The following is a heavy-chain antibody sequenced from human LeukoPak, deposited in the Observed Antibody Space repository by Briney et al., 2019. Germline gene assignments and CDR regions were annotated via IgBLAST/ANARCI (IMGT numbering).Heavy chain of an antibody. Sequence: SETLSLTCTVSGGSISSYYWSWIRQPAGKGLEWIGRIYTSGSTNYYPSLKSRVTMSVDTSKNQFSLKLSSVTAADTAVYYCARDYCGGDCYSRGNRPRGAFDIWGQGTMVTVSS. CDR1: GGSISSYY. D-gene: IGHD2-21*02. CDR2: IYTSGST. CDR3: ARDYCGGDCYSRGNRPRGAFDI. V-gene: IGHV4-4*07. J-gene: IGHJ3*02.